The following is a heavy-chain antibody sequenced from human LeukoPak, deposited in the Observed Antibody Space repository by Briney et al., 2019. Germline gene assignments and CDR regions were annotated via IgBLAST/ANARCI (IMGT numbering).Heavy chain of an antibody. V-gene: IGHV4-4*02. J-gene: IGHJ4*02. CDR3: ATEILGAPTPGAY. CDR1: IDSTRGNY. D-gene: IGHD2-8*02. Sequence: SETLSLTCAVSIDSTRGNYWSWVRQSPGKGLEWIGEVHRRGRTNYMPSLKSRVTISIDNSKDQISLDLASVTAADTAVYYCATEILGAPTPGAYWGQGTLVTVSS. CDR2: VHRRGRT.